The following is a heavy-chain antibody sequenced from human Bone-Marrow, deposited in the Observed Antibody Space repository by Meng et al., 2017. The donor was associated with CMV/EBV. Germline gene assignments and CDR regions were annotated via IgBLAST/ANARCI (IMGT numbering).Heavy chain of an antibody. J-gene: IGHJ4*02. CDR1: GYTFTDYY. Sequence: ASVKVSCKATGYTFTDYYIHWVRQAPGQGLEWMGWINPHSGGTNYAQKFQGRVTMTRDTSITTAYMELSRLRSDDTAVYYCANRSPPTTWGQGTLVTVSS. D-gene: IGHD4-17*01. V-gene: IGHV1-2*02. CDR2: INPHSGGT. CDR3: ANRSPPTT.